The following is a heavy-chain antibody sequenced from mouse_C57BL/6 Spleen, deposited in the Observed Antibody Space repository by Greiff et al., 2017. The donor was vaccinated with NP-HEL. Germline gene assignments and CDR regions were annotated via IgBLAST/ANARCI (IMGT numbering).Heavy chain of an antibody. V-gene: IGHV1-26*01. J-gene: IGHJ4*01. CDR2: INPNNGGT. Sequence: VQLQQSGPELVKPGASVKISCKASGYTFTDYYMNWVKQSHGKSLEWIGDINPNNGGTSYNQKFKGKATLTVDKSSSTAYMELRSLTSEDSAVYYCAREAGHMDYWGQGTSVTVSS. D-gene: IGHD3-2*02. CDR1: GYTFTDYY. CDR3: AREAGHMDY.